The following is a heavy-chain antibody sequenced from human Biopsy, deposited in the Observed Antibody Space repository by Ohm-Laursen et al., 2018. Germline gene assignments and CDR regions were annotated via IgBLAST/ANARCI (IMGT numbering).Heavy chain of an antibody. D-gene: IGHD1-14*01. CDR1: GFTFSDHY. J-gene: IGHJ4*02. Sequence: SLRLSCAAAGFTFSDHYMDWFRQAPGKGLEWVACSRNKANSYTTEYAASVKGRFIISRDESKKSLYLQMNSLKTEDTAVYYCTRFRKGDWGQGTPVTVSS. CDR2: SRNKANSYTT. V-gene: IGHV3-72*01. CDR3: TRFRKGD.